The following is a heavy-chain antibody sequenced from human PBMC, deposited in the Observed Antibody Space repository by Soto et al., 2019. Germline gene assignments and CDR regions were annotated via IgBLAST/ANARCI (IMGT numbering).Heavy chain of an antibody. CDR2: IYYSGST. CDR3: ARIKQDYYDSSGYSDY. J-gene: IGHJ4*02. V-gene: IGHV4-31*03. CDR1: GGSISSGGYY. D-gene: IGHD3-22*01. Sequence: ASETLSLTCTVSGGSISSGGYYWSWIRQHPGKGLEWIGYIYYSGSTYYNPSLKSRVTISVDTSKNQFSLKLSSVTAADTAVYYCARIKQDYYDSSGYSDYWGQGTLVTVSS.